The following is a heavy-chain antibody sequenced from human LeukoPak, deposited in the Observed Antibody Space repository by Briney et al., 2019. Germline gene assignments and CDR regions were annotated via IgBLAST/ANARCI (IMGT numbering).Heavy chain of an antibody. CDR2: MNPNSGNT. CDR1: GYTFTSYD. D-gene: IGHD4-11*01. Sequence: ASVKVSCKASGYTFTSYDINWVRQATGQGLEWMGWMNPNSGNTGYAQKFQGRVTITRNTSISTAYMELSSLRSEDTAVYYCARGAYYSNLIDYWGQGTLVTVSS. V-gene: IGHV1-8*03. J-gene: IGHJ4*02. CDR3: ARGAYYSNLIDY.